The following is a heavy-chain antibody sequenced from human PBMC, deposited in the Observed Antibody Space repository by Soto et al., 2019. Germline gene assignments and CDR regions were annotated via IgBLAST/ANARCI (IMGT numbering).Heavy chain of an antibody. CDR1: GGTFSSYT. V-gene: IGHV1-69*02. CDR2: IIPILGIA. Sequence: QVQLVQYGAEVKKPGSSVKVSCKASGGTFSSYTISWVRQAPGQGLEWMGRIIPILGIANYAQKFQGRVTIIADNSAXXDXMXXRSLSIEDTTVYYCARAFRDYSSSGYYPSRYGVNVWGQGTTVSVSS. CDR3: ARAFRDYSSSGYYPSRYGVNV. D-gene: IGHD3-22*01. J-gene: IGHJ6*02.